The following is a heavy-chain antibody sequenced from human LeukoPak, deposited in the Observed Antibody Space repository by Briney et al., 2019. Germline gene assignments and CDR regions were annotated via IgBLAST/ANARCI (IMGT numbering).Heavy chain of an antibody. CDR2: ISGSGGST. J-gene: IGHJ6*03. D-gene: IGHD6-13*01. CDR1: GFTFSSYA. Sequence: GGSLRLSCAAPGFTFSSYAMSWVRQAPGKGLEWVSAISGSGGSTYYADSVKGRFTISRDNSKNTLYLQMNSLRAEDTAVYYCAKGEQQLVLFYYMDVWGKGTTVTVSS. V-gene: IGHV3-23*01. CDR3: AKGEQQLVLFYYMDV.